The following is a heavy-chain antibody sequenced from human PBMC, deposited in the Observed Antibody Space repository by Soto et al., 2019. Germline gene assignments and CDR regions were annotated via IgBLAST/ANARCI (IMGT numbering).Heavy chain of an antibody. CDR1: GYTFSMFG. D-gene: IGHD3-22*01. V-gene: IGHV1-18*01. CDR2: ISAYNGNT. J-gene: IGHJ5*02. CDR3: ARDLYYDSSGHTGFDP. Sequence: QVQLVQSGAEVKKPGASVKVSCKASGYTFSMFGITWVRQAAGQGREWMGWISAYNGNTNYAQKLLDRVTMTTDTSTSTAYMELRSLRSDDTAVYYCARDLYYDSSGHTGFDPWGQGTLVTVSS.